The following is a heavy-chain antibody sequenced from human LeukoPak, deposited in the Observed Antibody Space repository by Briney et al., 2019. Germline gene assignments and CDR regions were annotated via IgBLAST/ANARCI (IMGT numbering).Heavy chain of an antibody. CDR1: GYTFTSYY. D-gene: IGHD3-3*01. Sequence: GSVKVSCKASGYTFTSYYMHWVRQAPGQGLEWMGIINPSGGSTSYAQKFQGRVTMTRDTSTSTVYMELSSLRSEDTAVYYCARGTVLTTIFGVSTQTNDAFDIWGQGTMVTVSS. CDR3: ARGTVLTTIFGVSTQTNDAFDI. J-gene: IGHJ3*02. V-gene: IGHV1-46*01. CDR2: INPSGGST.